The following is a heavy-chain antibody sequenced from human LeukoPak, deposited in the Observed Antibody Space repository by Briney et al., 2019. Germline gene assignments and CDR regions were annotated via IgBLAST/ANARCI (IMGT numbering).Heavy chain of an antibody. CDR3: AKIRRDSSGGYGTYFDY. D-gene: IGHD6-19*01. J-gene: IGHJ4*02. CDR1: GITFSSYA. V-gene: IGHV3-23*01. Sequence: PGGSLSLSCAASGITFSSYAMSWVRQTPGKGLEWVSSISGSGGSTYYADSVKGRFTISRDNSKNTLYLQMNNLRAEDTALYYCAKIRRDSSGGYGTYFDYWGQGTLVTVSS. CDR2: ISGSGGST.